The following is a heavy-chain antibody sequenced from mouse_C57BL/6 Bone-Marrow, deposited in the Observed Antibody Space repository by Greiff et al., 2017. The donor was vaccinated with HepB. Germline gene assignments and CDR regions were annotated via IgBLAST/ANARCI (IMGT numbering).Heavy chain of an antibody. Sequence: VKLQESGPGLVQPSQSLSITCTVSGFSLTSYGVHWVRQSPGKGLEWLGVIWSGGSTDYNAAFISRLSISKDNSKSQVFFKMNSLQADDTAIYYCARYDGYYWYFDVWGTGTTVTVSS. J-gene: IGHJ1*03. CDR1: GFSLTSYG. CDR3: ARYDGYYWYFDV. V-gene: IGHV2-2*01. CDR2: IWSGGST. D-gene: IGHD2-3*01.